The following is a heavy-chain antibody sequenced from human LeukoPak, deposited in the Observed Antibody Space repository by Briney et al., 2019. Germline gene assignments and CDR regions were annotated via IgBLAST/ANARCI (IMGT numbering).Heavy chain of an antibody. CDR3: AEDQKLQPFHY. Sequence: GGSLRLSCAASGFTFRNYAMNWVRQAPGKGLEWVSAISGGGASKHYAGSVKGRFTISRDNSKNTLYLQMNSLRAEDTSVYYCAEDQKLQPFHYWGQGTLVTVSS. CDR1: GFTFRNYA. V-gene: IGHV3-23*01. CDR2: ISGGGASK. J-gene: IGHJ4*02. D-gene: IGHD1-1*01.